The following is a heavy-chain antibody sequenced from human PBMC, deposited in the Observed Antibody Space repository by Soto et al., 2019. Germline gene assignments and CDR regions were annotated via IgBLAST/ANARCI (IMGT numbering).Heavy chain of an antibody. D-gene: IGHD3-10*01. Sequence: GGSLRLSCAASGFTFDDYAMHWVRQAPGKGLEWVSGISWNSGSIGYADSVKGRFTISRDNAKNSLYLQMNSLRAEDTALYYCASMVRGVPPQGYWGQGTLVTVSS. CDR1: GFTFDDYA. CDR2: ISWNSGSI. J-gene: IGHJ4*02. V-gene: IGHV3-9*01. CDR3: ASMVRGVPPQGY.